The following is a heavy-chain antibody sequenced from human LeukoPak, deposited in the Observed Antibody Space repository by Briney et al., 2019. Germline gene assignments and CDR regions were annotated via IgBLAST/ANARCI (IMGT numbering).Heavy chain of an antibody. CDR3: TKAKYYHFDY. J-gene: IGHJ4*02. Sequence: GGSLRLSCAASGFTFSGYEMNWVRQAPGQGRKCGSAISGSDDSTYYADSVRGRFTISRDVSKNTLFLQMNSLRAEDTALYYCTKAKYYHFDYWGQGTLVTVSS. CDR1: GFTFSGYE. CDR2: ISGSDDST. D-gene: IGHD3-16*01. V-gene: IGHV3-23*01.